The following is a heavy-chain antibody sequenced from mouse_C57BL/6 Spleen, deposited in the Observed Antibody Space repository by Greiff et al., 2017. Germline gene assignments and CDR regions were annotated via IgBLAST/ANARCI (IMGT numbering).Heavy chain of an antibody. CDR2: INPSTGGT. J-gene: IGHJ4*01. V-gene: IGHV1-42*01. CDR1: GYSFTGYY. CDR3: ARLYGYDYYAKDY. D-gene: IGHD2-2*01. Sequence: VQLQQSGPELVKPGASVKISCKASGYSFTGYYMNWVKQSPEKSLEWIGEINPSTGGTTYNQKFKAKATLTVDKSSSTAYMQLKSLTSEDSAVYYCARLYGYDYYAKDYGGQGTSVTVSS.